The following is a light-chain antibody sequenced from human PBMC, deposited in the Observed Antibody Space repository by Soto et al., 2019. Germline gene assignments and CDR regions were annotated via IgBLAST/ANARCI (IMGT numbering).Light chain of an antibody. CDR2: DAS. J-gene: IGKJ2*01. CDR1: QDINKY. CDR3: QQYDNVLFTST. V-gene: IGKV1-33*01. Sequence: DIQMTQSPSSLSASVGDRVTITCQASQDINKYLNWYQQKPGKAPKVLIHDASNSETGVPSRFSGSGSGTDFTFTISSLQPEDFATYYCQQYDNVLFTSTFGQGTKVEMK.